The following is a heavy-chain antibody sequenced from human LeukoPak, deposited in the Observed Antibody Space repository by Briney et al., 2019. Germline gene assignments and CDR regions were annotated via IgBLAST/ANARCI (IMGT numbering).Heavy chain of an antibody. V-gene: IGHV4-30-2*01. CDR3: ARAASTSSSSDY. CDR2: IYHSGST. Sequence: PSETLSLTCTVSGGSISSGGYYWSWIRQPPGKGLEWIGYIYHSGSTYYNPSLKSRVTISVDRSKNQFSLKLSSVTAADTAVYYCARAASTSSSSDYWGQGTLVTVSS. J-gene: IGHJ4*02. CDR1: GGSISSGGYY. D-gene: IGHD6-6*01.